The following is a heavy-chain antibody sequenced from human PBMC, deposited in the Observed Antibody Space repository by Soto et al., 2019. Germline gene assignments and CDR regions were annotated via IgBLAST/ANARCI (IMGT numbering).Heavy chain of an antibody. CDR1: GYSFTSYW. D-gene: IGHD2-2*02. J-gene: IGHJ6*02. CDR3: ARQEDIVVVPAAIRGGGMDV. V-gene: IGHV5-51*01. Sequence: PGESLKLSCKGSGYSFTSYWIGWVRQMPGKGLEWMGIIYPGDSDTRYSPSFQGQVTISADKSISTAYLQWSSLKASDTAMYYCARQEDIVVVPAAIRGGGMDVWGQGTTVTVSS. CDR2: IYPGDSDT.